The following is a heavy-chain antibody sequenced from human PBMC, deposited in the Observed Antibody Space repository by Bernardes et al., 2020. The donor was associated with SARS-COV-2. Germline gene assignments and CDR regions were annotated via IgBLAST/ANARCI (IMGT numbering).Heavy chain of an antibody. J-gene: IGHJ6*02. CDR3: AREQLVYARSTFYYYGMDV. Sequence: SETLSLTCTVSGGSISDYYWTWIRQSPGKELEWIGYIDDRGSTNYNPSLKSRVTLLVDTSNNQFSLRLSSVTAADTAVYYCAREQLVYARSTFYYYGMDVWGQGTTVTASS. D-gene: IGHD6-13*01. CDR2: IDDRGST. V-gene: IGHV4-59*01. CDR1: GGSISDYY.